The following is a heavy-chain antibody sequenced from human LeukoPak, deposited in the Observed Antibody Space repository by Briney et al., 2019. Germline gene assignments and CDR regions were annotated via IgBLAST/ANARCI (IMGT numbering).Heavy chain of an antibody. CDR1: GFTFSIYE. V-gene: IGHV3-48*03. J-gene: IGHJ1*01. Sequence: GGSLTLSCAASGFTFSIYEMNWGRQAPGKGLEWVSYISSSGSTMHYADSVKGRFTISRDNAKNSLYLHMNSLRAEDTAVYYCAREQDFQHWGQGTLVNVSS. CDR2: ISSSGSTM. CDR3: AREQDFQH.